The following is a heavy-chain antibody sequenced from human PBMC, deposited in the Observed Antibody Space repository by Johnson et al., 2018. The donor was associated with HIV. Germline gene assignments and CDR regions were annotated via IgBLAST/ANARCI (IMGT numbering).Heavy chain of an antibody. CDR1: GFTFSSYA. Sequence: LVESGGGVVQPGRSLRLSCAASGFTFSSYAMHWVRQAPGKGLEWVAVISYDGSNKYYADSVKGRFTISRDNSKNTLYLQMNSLRAEDTAVYYCAKDRLDSSGYHIWGQGTMVTVSS. CDR2: ISYDGSNK. J-gene: IGHJ3*02. CDR3: AKDRLDSSGYHI. D-gene: IGHD3-22*01. V-gene: IGHV3-30-3*01.